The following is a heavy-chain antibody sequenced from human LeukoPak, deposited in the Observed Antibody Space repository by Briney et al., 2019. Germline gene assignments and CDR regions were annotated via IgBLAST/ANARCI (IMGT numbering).Heavy chain of an antibody. CDR2: ISGGGGGT. V-gene: IGHV3-23*01. J-gene: IGHJ4*02. CDR1: GFTLSSYA. Sequence: GGSLRLSCAASGFTLSSYAMSWVRQAPGKGLGWVPSISGGGGGTYYADSVKGRFTISRDNSKNTLYLQMNSLRAEDTAVYYCGKELERHFDFDYWGQGTLVTVSS. CDR3: GKELERHFDFDY. D-gene: IGHD1-1*01.